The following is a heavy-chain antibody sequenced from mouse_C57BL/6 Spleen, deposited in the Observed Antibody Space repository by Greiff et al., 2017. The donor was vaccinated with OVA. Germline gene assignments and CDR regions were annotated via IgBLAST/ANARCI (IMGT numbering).Heavy chain of an antibody. CDR1: GFTFSSYA. CDR2: ISDGGSYT. CDR3: ARGNYDYDEDWYFDV. Sequence: EVMLVESGGGLVKPGGSLKLSCAASGFTFSSYAMSWVRQTPEKRLEWVATISDGGSYTYYPDNGKGRFTISRDNAKNNLYLQMSHLKSEDTAMYYCARGNYDYDEDWYFDVWGTGTTVTVSS. J-gene: IGHJ1*03. D-gene: IGHD2-4*01. V-gene: IGHV5-4*03.